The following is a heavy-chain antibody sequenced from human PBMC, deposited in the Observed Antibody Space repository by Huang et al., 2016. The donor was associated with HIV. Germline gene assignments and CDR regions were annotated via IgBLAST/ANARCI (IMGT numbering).Heavy chain of an antibody. D-gene: IGHD1-26*01. V-gene: IGHV3-30*18. CDR3: AKDGRGSGTYYDYFEY. J-gene: IGHJ4*02. CDR1: GFTFNKFD. Sequence: QVQLVESGGGVVQPGRSLRLSCAAFGFTFNKFDMHWVRHAPGKGLEWVAIISYDGSRKDHAGSVKGRFTISRDNSKNTVYLQMNSLRVEDTAVYYCAKDGRGSGTYYDYFEYWGQGTLVTVSS. CDR2: ISYDGSRK.